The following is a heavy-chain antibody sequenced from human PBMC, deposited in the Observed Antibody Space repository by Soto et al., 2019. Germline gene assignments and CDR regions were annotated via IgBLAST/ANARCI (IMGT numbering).Heavy chain of an antibody. CDR2: VIPIFGTA. V-gene: IGHV1-69*01. D-gene: IGHD2-15*01. CDR1: GGTFSSYA. CDR3: ARSQGGSSSLDIYYYYYYGMDV. Sequence: QVQLVQSGAEVKKPGSSVNVSCKAPGGTFSSYAISWVRQAPGQGLEWMGGVIPIFGTAKYAQNFPGRVTITADESTSTGYMELSSLRSEDTAVHYCARSQGGSSSLDIYYYYYYGMDVWGQGTTVTVSS. J-gene: IGHJ6*02.